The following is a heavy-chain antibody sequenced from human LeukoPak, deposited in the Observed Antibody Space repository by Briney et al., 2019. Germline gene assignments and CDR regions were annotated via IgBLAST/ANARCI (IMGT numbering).Heavy chain of an antibody. V-gene: IGHV3-9*01. J-gene: IGHJ3*02. CDR1: GFTFDDYA. D-gene: IGHD3-22*01. CDR2: ISWNSGSI. CDR3: AKDIRNGYYYDSSPGAFDI. Sequence: GRSLRLSCAASGFTFDDYAMHWVRQAPGKGLEWVSGISWNSGSIGYADSVKGRFTISRDNAKNSLYLQMNSLRAEDTALYYCAKDIRNGYYYDSSPGAFDIWGQGTVVTVSS.